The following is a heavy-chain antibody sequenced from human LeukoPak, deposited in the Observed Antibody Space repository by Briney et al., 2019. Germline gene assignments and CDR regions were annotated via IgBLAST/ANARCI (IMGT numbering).Heavy chain of an antibody. CDR2: ISGSGGST. Sequence: GGSLRLSCAASGFTFSSYAMSWVRQAPGKGLEWVSAISGSGGSTYFADSVKGRFTISRDNSKNTLYLQMNSLRAEDTAVYYCAKDLEGNYYENYDAFDIWGQGTMVTVSS. J-gene: IGHJ3*02. V-gene: IGHV3-23*01. CDR1: GFTFSSYA. CDR3: AKDLEGNYYENYDAFDI. D-gene: IGHD1-26*01.